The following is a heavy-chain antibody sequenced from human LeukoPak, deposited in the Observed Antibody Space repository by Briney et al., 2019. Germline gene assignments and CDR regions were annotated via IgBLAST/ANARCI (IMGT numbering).Heavy chain of an antibody. J-gene: IGHJ6*02. V-gene: IGHV4-39*01. D-gene: IGHD3-16*01. Sequence: SETLSLTCTVSGGSISSSSYSWGWIRQPPGKGLEWIGSIYYSGSTYYNPSLKSRVTISVDTSKNQFSLKLSSVTAADTAVYYCASLGYLVSQETDYYYYGMDVWGQGTTVTVSS. CDR3: ASLGYLVSQETDYYYYGMDV. CDR1: GGSISSSSYS. CDR2: IYYSGST.